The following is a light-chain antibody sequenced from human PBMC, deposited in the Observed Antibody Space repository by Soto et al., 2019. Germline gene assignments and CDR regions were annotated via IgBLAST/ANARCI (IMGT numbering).Light chain of an antibody. CDR3: QQYSDNWT. J-gene: IGKJ1*01. V-gene: IGKV1-5*03. Sequence: DIQMTQSPSTLSASVGDRVTITCRASQSISSWLGWYQQKPGTAPNLLIYKASTLQSGVPSRFSGSGSGTEFTLTISSLQPDDFATYYCQQYSDNWTFGQGTKVEIK. CDR2: KAS. CDR1: QSISSW.